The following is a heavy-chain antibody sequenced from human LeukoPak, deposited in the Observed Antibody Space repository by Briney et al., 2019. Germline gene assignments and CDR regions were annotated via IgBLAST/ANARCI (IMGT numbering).Heavy chain of an antibody. Sequence: GGSLRLSCAASGFTFSSYSMNWVRQAPGKGLEWVSSISSSSSYIYYADSVKGRFTISRDNAKNSLYLQMNSLRAEDTAVYYCAKQESSSWYSSYYFDYWGQGTLVTVSS. CDR1: GFTFSSYS. D-gene: IGHD6-13*01. V-gene: IGHV3-21*01. J-gene: IGHJ4*02. CDR2: ISSSSSYI. CDR3: AKQESSSWYSSYYFDY.